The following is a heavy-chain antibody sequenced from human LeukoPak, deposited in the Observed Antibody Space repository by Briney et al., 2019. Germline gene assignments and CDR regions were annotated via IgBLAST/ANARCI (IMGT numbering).Heavy chain of an antibody. J-gene: IGHJ5*02. D-gene: IGHD2-2*02. CDR2: ISAYNGNT. V-gene: IGHV1-18*01. CDR3: ARGGCSSTSCYTRGWFDP. Sequence: ASVKVSCKASGYTFTSYGISWVRQAPGQELEWMGWISAYNGNTNYAQELQGRVTMTTDTSTSTAYMELRSLRSDDTAVYYCARGGCSSTSCYTRGWFDPWGQGTLVTVSS. CDR1: GYTFTSYG.